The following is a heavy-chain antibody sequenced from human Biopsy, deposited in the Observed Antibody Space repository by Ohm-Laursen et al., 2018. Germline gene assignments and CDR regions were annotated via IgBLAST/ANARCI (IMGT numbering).Heavy chain of an antibody. CDR1: GGSISSYY. D-gene: IGHD1-26*01. J-gene: IGHJ2*01. CDR2: IYYTGST. V-gene: IGHV4-59*08. CDR3: ARHAPSYSGSYWRYFDL. Sequence: GTLSLTCIVSGGSISSYYWSWIRQPPGKGLEWIGYIYYTGSTNYNPYLKSRVAISVDTSMNHLSLRLTSVTAADTAVYYCARHAPSYSGSYWRYFDLWGRGTLVTVSS.